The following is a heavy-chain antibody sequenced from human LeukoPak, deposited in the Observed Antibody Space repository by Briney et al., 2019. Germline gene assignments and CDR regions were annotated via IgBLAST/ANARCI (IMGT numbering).Heavy chain of an antibody. CDR3: ARIGYSNYDYYYYGMDV. J-gene: IGHJ6*02. V-gene: IGHV2-70*11. CDR2: IDWDNDK. Sequence: SGPALVKPTQTLTLTCTFSGFSLSTSGMCVSWIRQPPGKALEWLARIDWDNDKYYSTSLTTRLTISKDTSKNRVVLTMTNMDPVDTATYYCARIGYSNYDYYYYGMDVWGQGTTVTVSS. CDR1: GFSLSTSGMC. D-gene: IGHD4-11*01.